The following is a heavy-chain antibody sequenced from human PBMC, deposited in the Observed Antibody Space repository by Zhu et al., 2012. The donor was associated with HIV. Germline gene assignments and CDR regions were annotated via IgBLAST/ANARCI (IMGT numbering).Heavy chain of an antibody. CDR1: GGSISSYY. CDR2: IYTSGST. V-gene: IGHV4-4*09. J-gene: IGHJ3*02. D-gene: IGHD2-15*01. CDR3: ARGGRFGYCSGGSCYRDDAFDI. Sequence: QVQLQESGPGLVKPSETLSLTCTVSGGSISSYYWSWIRQPPGKGLEWIGYIYTSGSTNYNPSLKSRVTISVDTSKNQFSLKLNSVTAADTAVYYCARGGRFGYCSGGSCYRDDAFDIVGPRDKWSPSL.